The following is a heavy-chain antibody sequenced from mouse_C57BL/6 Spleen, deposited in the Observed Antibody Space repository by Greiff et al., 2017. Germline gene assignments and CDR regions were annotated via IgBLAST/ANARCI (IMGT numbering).Heavy chain of an antibody. CDR1: GYTFTSYW. J-gene: IGHJ3*01. CDR2: IDPSDSYT. Sequence: VQLQQPGAELVRPGTSVKLSCKASGYTFTSYWMHWVKQRPGQGLEWIGVIDPSDSYTNYNQKFKGKATLTVDTSSSTAYMQLSSLTSEDSAVYYCARDWDGAWFAYWGQGTLVTVSA. V-gene: IGHV1-59*01. CDR3: ARDWDGAWFAY. D-gene: IGHD4-1*01.